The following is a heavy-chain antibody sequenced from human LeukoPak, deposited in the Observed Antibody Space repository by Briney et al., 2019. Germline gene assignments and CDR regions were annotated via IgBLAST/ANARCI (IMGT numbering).Heavy chain of an antibody. Sequence: PSETLSLTCTVSGGSISSYYWSWIRQPPGKGLEWIGYIYYSGSTNYNPSLKSRVTISVDTSKNQFSLKLSSVTAADTAVYYCARVPNYYGSGSYAAYYYYYGMDVWGQGTTVTVSS. CDR1: GGSISSYY. CDR2: IYYSGST. V-gene: IGHV4-59*12. CDR3: ARVPNYYGSGSYAAYYYYYGMDV. D-gene: IGHD3-10*01. J-gene: IGHJ6*02.